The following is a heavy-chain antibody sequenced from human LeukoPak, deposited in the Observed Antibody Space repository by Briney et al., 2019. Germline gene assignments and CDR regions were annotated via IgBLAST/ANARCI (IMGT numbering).Heavy chain of an antibody. J-gene: IGHJ2*01. Sequence: PGGSLRRSCAASGFTFSSYAMSWVRQAPGKGLEWVSAISGSGDSTYYADSVKGRFTISRDNSKNTLYLQMNSLRAEDTAVYYCAKGRPGAYWYFDLWGRGTLVTVFS. CDR3: AKGRPGAYWYFDL. V-gene: IGHV3-23*01. CDR2: ISGSGDST. CDR1: GFTFSSYA.